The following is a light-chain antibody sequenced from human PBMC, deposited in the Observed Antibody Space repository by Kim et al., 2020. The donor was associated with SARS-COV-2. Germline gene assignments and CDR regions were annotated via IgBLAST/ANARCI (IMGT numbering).Light chain of an antibody. V-gene: IGLV2-14*01. CDR3: SSYTSSSSVL. J-gene: IGLJ2*01. Sequence: QSALTQPASVSGSPGQSITISCTGTSSDVGGYNYVSWYQQHPGKAPKLMIYDVSKRPSGVSNRFSGSKSANTASLTISGLQAEDEADYYCSSYTSSSSVLFGGGTQLTVL. CDR2: DVS. CDR1: SSDVGGYNY.